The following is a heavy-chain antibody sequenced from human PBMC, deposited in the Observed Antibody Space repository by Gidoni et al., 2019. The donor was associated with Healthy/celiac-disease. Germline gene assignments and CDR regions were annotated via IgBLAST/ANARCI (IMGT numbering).Heavy chain of an antibody. V-gene: IGHV4-59*08. CDR2: IYYSGST. D-gene: IGHD6-13*01. CDR1: GGSISSYY. CDR3: ARHLGYSSSWYYGDYFDY. J-gene: IGHJ4*02. Sequence: QVQLQESGPGLVKPSETLSLTCTVSGGSISSYYWSWIRQPPGKGLEWIGYIYYSGSTNYNPSLKSRVTISVDTSKNQFSLKLSSVTAADTAVYYCARHLGYSSSWYYGDYFDYWGQGTLVTVSS.